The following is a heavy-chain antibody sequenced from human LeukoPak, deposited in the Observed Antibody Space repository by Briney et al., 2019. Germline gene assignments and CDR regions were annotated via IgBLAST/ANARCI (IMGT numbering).Heavy chain of an antibody. V-gene: IGHV3-23*01. J-gene: IGHJ6*03. CDR2: ISGSGGST. CDR3: AKIGGEVTMVQGVIRPNDYYYYMDV. D-gene: IGHD3-10*01. Sequence: PGGSLRLSCAASGFTFSSYAMSWVRQAPGKGLEWVSAISGSGGSTYYADSVKGRFTISRDNSKNTLYLQMNSLRAEDTAVYYCAKIGGEVTMVQGVIRPNDYYYYMDVWGKGTTVTVSS. CDR1: GFTFSSYA.